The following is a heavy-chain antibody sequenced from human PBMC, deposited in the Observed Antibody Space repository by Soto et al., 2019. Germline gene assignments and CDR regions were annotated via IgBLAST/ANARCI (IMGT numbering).Heavy chain of an antibody. CDR3: ASSMVRGRMIRNDY. J-gene: IGHJ4*02. V-gene: IGHV4-34*01. D-gene: IGHD3-10*01. CDR2: INHSGST. Sequence: QVQLQQWGAGLLKPSETLSLTCAVYGGSFSGYYWSWIRQPPGKGLEWIGEINHSGSTNYNPSLTRRVTIPVDTSKHQFSLTLSAVSAADTAVYDCASSMVRGRMIRNDYWGQGTLVTVSS. CDR1: GGSFSGYY.